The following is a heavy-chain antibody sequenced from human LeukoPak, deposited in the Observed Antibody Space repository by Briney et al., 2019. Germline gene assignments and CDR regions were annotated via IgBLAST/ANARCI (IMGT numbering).Heavy chain of an antibody. V-gene: IGHV4-4*07. Sequence: SETLSLTCRVSGGSISSDYWSWIRQPAGKGLEWIGRIYSSGTITYNPSLQSRVTMSVDTSKNQFSLKLSSVTAADTAVYYCARAYTPYYDILTGQGSGFAPWGQGTLVTVSS. J-gene: IGHJ5*02. CDR1: GGSISSDY. D-gene: IGHD3-9*01. CDR2: IYSSGTI. CDR3: ARAYTPYYDILTGQGSGFAP.